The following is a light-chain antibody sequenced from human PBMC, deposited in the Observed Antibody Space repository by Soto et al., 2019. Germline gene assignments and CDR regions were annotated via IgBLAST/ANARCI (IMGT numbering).Light chain of an antibody. CDR1: QSINNW. Sequence: DSQMTQSRSTLSASVGDRVTITCLASQSINNWLAWYQQKPGKAPKFLIYDASNLESGVPSRFSGSASGTEFTLTISSLQPDDFATYYCQQYNSYSKTFGQGTKVDIK. J-gene: IGKJ1*01. CDR2: DAS. CDR3: QQYNSYSKT. V-gene: IGKV1-5*01.